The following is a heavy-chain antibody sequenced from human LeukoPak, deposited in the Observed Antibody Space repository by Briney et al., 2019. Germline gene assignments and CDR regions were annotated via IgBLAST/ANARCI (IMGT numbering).Heavy chain of an antibody. CDR1: GGSISSSSYY. CDR2: IYYSGST. J-gene: IGHJ4*02. CDR3: ARGELLPDY. V-gene: IGHV4-39*07. Sequence: SETLSLTCTVSGGSISSSSYYWGWIRQPPGKGLEWIGSIYYSGSTYYNPSLKSRVTISVDTSKDQFSLKLSSVTAADTAVYCCARGELLPDYWGQGTLVTVSS. D-gene: IGHD1-26*01.